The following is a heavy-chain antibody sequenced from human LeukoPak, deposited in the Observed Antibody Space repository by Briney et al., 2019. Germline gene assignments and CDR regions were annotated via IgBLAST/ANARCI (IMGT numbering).Heavy chain of an antibody. Sequence: ASVKVSCKASGYTFTSYYMHWVRQAPGQGLEWMGIINPSGGSTSYAQKFQGRVTMTRDTSTSTVYMELSSLRSEDTAVYYCAGVATILPQWSHAFDIWGQGTMVTVSS. D-gene: IGHD5-12*01. V-gene: IGHV1-46*01. CDR1: GYTFTSYY. CDR2: INPSGGST. CDR3: AGVATILPQWSHAFDI. J-gene: IGHJ3*02.